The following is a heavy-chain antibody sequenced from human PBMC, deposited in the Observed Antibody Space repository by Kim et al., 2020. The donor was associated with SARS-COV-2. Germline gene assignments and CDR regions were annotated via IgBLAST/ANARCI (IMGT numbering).Heavy chain of an antibody. Sequence: SETLSLTCTVSGGSISSYYWSWIRQPPGKGLEWIGYIYYSGSTNYNPSLKSRVTISVDTSKNQFSLKLSSVTAADTAVYYCARVTTGPNYYYYMDVWGKGTTVTVSS. CDR1: GGSISSYY. CDR3: ARVTTGPNYYYYMDV. J-gene: IGHJ6*03. D-gene: IGHD4-17*01. CDR2: IYYSGST. V-gene: IGHV4-59*01.